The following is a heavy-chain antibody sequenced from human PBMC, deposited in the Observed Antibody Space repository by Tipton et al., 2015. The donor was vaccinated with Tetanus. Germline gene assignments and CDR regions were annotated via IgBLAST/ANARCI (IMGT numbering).Heavy chain of an antibody. Sequence: PSLTCTVSGGSISTGGYSWNWIRQLPGKGLEWIGYIYDSGNTHYNPSLKSRVTISIDGSKTQFSLKLTSVTAADTAVYYCARNHPPRGYPYGGFHSWGQGTLVTVSS. CDR2: IYDSGNT. CDR1: GGSISTGGYS. V-gene: IGHV4-31*03. CDR3: ARNHPPRGYPYGGFHS. J-gene: IGHJ4*02. D-gene: IGHD5-12*01.